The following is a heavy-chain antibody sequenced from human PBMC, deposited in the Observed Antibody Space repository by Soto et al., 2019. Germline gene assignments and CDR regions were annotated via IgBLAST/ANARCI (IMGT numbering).Heavy chain of an antibody. D-gene: IGHD2-15*01. V-gene: IGHV1-18*01. CDR3: ARDTPRILYKLQPPDYAMAA. J-gene: IGHJ6*02. Sequence: QVQLVQSGAEVKKPGASVKVSCKASGYTFTSYGISWVRQAPGQGLEWMGWISAYNGNTNYAQKLQGRVTLTTDTATSTADMELGTLRSDDTAVYYCARDTPRILYKLQPPDYAMAAWGHGTTFIVSS. CDR1: GYTFTSYG. CDR2: ISAYNGNT.